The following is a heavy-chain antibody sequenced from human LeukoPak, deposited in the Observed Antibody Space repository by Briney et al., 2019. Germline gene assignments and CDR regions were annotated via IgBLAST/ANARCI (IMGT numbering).Heavy chain of an antibody. D-gene: IGHD6-13*01. CDR3: ASPRYSSSWYYFDY. Sequence: PGRSLRLSCAASGFTFSSYAMHWVRQAPGKGLEWVAVISYDGSNKYYADSVKGRFTISRDNSKNTLYLQMNSLRAEDTAVYYCASPRYSSSWYYFDYWGQGTLVTVSS. CDR2: ISYDGSNK. CDR1: GFTFSSYA. V-gene: IGHV3-30-3*01. J-gene: IGHJ4*02.